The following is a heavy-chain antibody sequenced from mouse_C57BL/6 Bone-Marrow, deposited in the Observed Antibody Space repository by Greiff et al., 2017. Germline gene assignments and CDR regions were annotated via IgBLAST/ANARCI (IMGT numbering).Heavy chain of an antibody. CDR3: ARRDDYDDYYAMDY. D-gene: IGHD2-4*01. V-gene: IGHV5-6*01. CDR1: GFTFSGYG. CDR2: ISSGGSYT. Sequence: EVQRVESGGDLVKPGGSLKLSCAASGFTFSGYGMSWVRQTPDKRLEWVATISSGGSYTYYPDSVKGRFTISRDNAKNTLYLQMSSLKSEDTAMYYCARRDDYDDYYAMDYWGQGTSVTVSS. J-gene: IGHJ4*01.